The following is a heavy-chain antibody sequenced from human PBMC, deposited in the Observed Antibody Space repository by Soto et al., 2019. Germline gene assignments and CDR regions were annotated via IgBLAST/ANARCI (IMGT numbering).Heavy chain of an antibody. CDR1: GDSIGSSRYY. V-gene: IGHV4-39*01. D-gene: IGHD1-1*01. CDR2: IYYDGTT. CDR3: ARGPEGNNWYTHPIDY. Sequence: ETLSLTCPVSGDSIGSSRYYWVWVRRPPGKGLEWVGTIYYDGTTYYNPSLKTRLTMSVDASKNQFSLKLSSMLATDTAVYYCARGPEGNNWYTHPIDYWGQGTLVTVSS. J-gene: IGHJ4*02.